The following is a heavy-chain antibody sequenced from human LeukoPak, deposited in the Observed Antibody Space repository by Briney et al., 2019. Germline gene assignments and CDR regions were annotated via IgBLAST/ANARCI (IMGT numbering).Heavy chain of an antibody. D-gene: IGHD3-3*01. Sequence: GASVKVSCKASGYTFTSYGISWVRQAPGQGLEWMGWISAYNGNTNYAQKLQGRVTMTTDTSTSTAYMELRSLRSDDTAVYYCARGSPFRDFWTGNNWFDPWGQGTLVTVSS. CDR1: GYTFTSYG. V-gene: IGHV1-18*01. J-gene: IGHJ5*02. CDR2: ISAYNGNT. CDR3: ARGSPFRDFWTGNNWFDP.